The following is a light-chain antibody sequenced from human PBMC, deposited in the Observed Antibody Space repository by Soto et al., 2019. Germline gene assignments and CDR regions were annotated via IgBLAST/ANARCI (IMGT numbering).Light chain of an antibody. Sequence: QSVLPQPASESGSHGQSNTISCTGTCSDVGGYNYVSWYQQHPGKAPKLMIYEVSNRPSGVSNRFSGSKSGNTASLTISGLQAEDEADYYCSSYTSSSPLFGTGTKVTVL. CDR3: SSYTSSSPL. J-gene: IGLJ1*01. CDR1: CSDVGGYNY. V-gene: IGLV2-14*01. CDR2: EVS.